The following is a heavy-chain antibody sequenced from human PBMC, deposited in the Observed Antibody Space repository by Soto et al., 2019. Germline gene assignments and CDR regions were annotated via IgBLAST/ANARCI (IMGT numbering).Heavy chain of an antibody. CDR3: ARDSWTPRLYYYYGMDV. J-gene: IGHJ6*02. Sequence: GGSLRLSCAASGFTFSSYAMHWVRQAPGKGLEWVAVISYDGSNKYYADSVKGRFTISRDNSKNTLYLQMNSLRAEDTAVYYCARDSWTPRLYYYYGMDVWGQGTTVTVSS. V-gene: IGHV3-30-3*01. D-gene: IGHD1-1*01. CDR2: ISYDGSNK. CDR1: GFTFSSYA.